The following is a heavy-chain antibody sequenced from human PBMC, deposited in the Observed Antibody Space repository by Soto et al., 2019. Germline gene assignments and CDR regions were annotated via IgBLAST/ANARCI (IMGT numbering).Heavy chain of an antibody. CDR3: ARDDYVWGSYRFDY. CDR2: ISYDGSNK. Sequence: PGGSLRLSCAASGFTFSSYAMHWVRQAPGKGLEWVAVISYDGSNKYYADSVKGRFTISRDNSKNTLYLQMNSLRAEDTAVYYCARDDYVWGSYRFDYWGQGTLVTVSS. J-gene: IGHJ4*02. V-gene: IGHV3-30-3*01. CDR1: GFTFSSYA. D-gene: IGHD3-16*02.